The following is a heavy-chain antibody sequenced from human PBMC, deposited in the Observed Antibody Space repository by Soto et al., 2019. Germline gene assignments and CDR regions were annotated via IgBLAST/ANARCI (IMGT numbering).Heavy chain of an antibody. Sequence: QVQLVESGGGVVQPGRSLRLSCAASGFTFSSYGMHWVRQAPGKGLEWVAVISYDGSNKYYADSVKGRFTISRDNSKNTLYLQMNSLRAEDTAVYYCAKDIVCDYWGQGTLVTVSS. V-gene: IGHV3-30*18. CDR3: AKDIVCDY. CDR1: GFTFSSYG. J-gene: IGHJ4*02. D-gene: IGHD1-26*01. CDR2: ISYDGSNK.